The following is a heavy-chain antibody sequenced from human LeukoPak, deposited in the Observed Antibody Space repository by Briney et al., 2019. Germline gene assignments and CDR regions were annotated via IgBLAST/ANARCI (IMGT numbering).Heavy chain of an antibody. D-gene: IGHD2-2*01. CDR1: GYTFSDYA. Sequence: ASVKVSCKASGYTFSDYAIHWVRQAPGQRLEWMGWIDAGNGNTRCSQKFQGRVTITRDTSTSTAYIELRSLRSEDTAMYYCARGSTSDWPLDHWGQETLVTISS. CDR3: ARGSTSDWPLDH. V-gene: IGHV1-3*01. J-gene: IGHJ4*02. CDR2: IDAGNGNT.